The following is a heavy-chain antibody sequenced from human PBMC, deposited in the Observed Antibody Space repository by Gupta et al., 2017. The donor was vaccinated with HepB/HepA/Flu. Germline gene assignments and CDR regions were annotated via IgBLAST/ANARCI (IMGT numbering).Heavy chain of an antibody. D-gene: IGHD1-26*01. J-gene: IGHJ6*03. Sequence: EVQLVESGGGLVQPGGSLRLSCAASGFTFSNYWMNWVRQTPGKGLEWVANIKEDGSEIYYVVSGRGRVTISRDNAKNSLYLQMNSPRAEDTAVDYCTRSVGVPKGTYYYYMNVGGKGTTVTVTS. CDR2: IKEDGSEI. CDR1: GFTFSNYW. V-gene: IGHV3-7*01. CDR3: TRSVGVPKGTYYYYMNV.